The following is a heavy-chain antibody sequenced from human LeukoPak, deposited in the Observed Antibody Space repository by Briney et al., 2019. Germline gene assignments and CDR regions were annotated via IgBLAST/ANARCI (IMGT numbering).Heavy chain of an antibody. Sequence: QPGRSLRLSCAASGFTFSSYGMHWVRQAPGKGLEWVAVISYDGSNKYYADSVKGRFTISRDNAKNSLYLQMNSLRAEDTAVYYCARLHYYYDSSGYYVDYWGQGTLVTVSS. V-gene: IGHV3-30*03. CDR3: ARLHYYYDSSGYYVDY. CDR1: GFTFSSYG. J-gene: IGHJ4*02. CDR2: ISYDGSNK. D-gene: IGHD3-22*01.